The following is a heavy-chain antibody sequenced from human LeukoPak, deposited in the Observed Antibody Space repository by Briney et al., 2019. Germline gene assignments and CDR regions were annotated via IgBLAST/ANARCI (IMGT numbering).Heavy chain of an antibody. CDR1: GFTVSNNY. J-gene: IGHJ5*01. CDR3: ARDVISSRWSAGFDS. D-gene: IGHD6-19*01. V-gene: IGHV3-53*01. CDR2: IYSGGST. Sequence: GRSLRLSCAASGFTVSNNYDSWVRQAPGKGLEWLSVIYSGGSTYYRDSVKGRFTISRDNSKNTLYLQLNSLRAEDTAVYYCARDVISSRWSAGFDSWGQGTLVTVSS.